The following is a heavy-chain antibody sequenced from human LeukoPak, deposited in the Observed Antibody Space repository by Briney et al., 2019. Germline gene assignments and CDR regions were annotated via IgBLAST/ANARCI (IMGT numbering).Heavy chain of an antibody. CDR1: GGSISSGGYS. J-gene: IGHJ4*02. V-gene: IGHV4-30-2*01. D-gene: IGHD2-21*02. Sequence: SQTPSLTCAVSGGSISSGGYSWRWLRPPPGKGLGGVGYIYHSGSTYYNPSLKSRVTISVDRSKNQFSLKLSSVTAADTAVYYCASGTECGGDCYSLWGQGTLVTVSS. CDR2: IYHSGST. CDR3: ASGTECGGDCYSL.